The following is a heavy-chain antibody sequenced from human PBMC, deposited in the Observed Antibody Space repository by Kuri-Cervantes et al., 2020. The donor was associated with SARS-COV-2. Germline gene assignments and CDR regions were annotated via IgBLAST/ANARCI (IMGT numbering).Heavy chain of an antibody. J-gene: IGHJ4*02. CDR2: IYTSGST. V-gene: IGHV4-4*07. CDR3: ARLGSSGWYSY. Sequence: GSLRLSCTVSGGSISSYYWSWIRQPAGKGLEWIGRIYTSGSTNYNPSLKSRVTMSVDTSKNQFSLKLSSVTAADTAVYYCARLGSSGWYSYWGQGTLVTVSS. D-gene: IGHD6-19*01. CDR1: GGSISSYY.